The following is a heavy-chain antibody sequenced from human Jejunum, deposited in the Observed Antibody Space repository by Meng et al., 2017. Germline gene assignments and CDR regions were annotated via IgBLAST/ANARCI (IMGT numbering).Heavy chain of an antibody. CDR3: ARGVGDIRFGFDY. V-gene: IGHV4-4*03. CDR2: IYHSGRS. CDR1: GESLSSSRW. J-gene: IGHJ4*02. Sequence: GPGTVKPLGTPAFTGQVPGESLSSSRWWDWLGQHPGKGLEWIGEIYHSGRSNFIPSLKSRVSISLDECKNQFSLTLISVTAADSAVYYCARGVGDIRFGFDYWGQGILVTVSS. D-gene: IGHD2-15*01.